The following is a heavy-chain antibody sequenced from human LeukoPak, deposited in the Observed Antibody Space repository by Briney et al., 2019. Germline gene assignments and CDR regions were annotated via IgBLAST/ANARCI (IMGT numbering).Heavy chain of an antibody. Sequence: PGGSLRLSCAASGFTFSSYGMSWVRQAPGKGLEWVSAISGSGGSTYYADSVKGRFTISRDNSKNTLYLQMNSLRAEDTAVYYCAKQSGSYYYFGYWGQGTLVTVSS. J-gene: IGHJ4*02. CDR2: ISGSGGST. D-gene: IGHD1-26*01. V-gene: IGHV3-23*01. CDR1: GFTFSSYG. CDR3: AKQSGSYYYFGY.